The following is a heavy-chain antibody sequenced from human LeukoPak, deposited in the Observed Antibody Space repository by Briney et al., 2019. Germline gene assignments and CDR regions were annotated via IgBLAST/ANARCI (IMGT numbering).Heavy chain of an antibody. CDR3: AKRRAGGSFDY. V-gene: IGHV1-24*01. D-gene: IGHD3-16*01. CDR2: FYPEDGDT. CDR1: GYTLSELS. Sequence: ASVNVSCKVSGYTLSELSMHWVRQAPGKGLEGMGGFYPEDGDTIYARKFQDRVTMIEDTSTDTAYMELSSLRSEDTAMYYCAKRRAGGSFDYWGQGTLVTVSS. J-gene: IGHJ4*02.